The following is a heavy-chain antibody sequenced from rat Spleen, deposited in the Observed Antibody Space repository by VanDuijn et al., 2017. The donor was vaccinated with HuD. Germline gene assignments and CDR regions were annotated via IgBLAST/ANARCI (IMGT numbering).Heavy chain of an antibody. CDR3: TTVIMDA. CDR2: ISYDNFST. J-gene: IGHJ4*01. V-gene: IGHV5-20*01. Sequence: EVQLVESGGGLVQPGSPLKLSCAASGFTFSNYYMAWVRQAPTKGLEWVASISYDNFSTYYRDSVKGRFTISRDNAKNTLYLQMDSLRSEDTATYYCTTVIMDAWGQGASVTVSS. CDR1: GFTFSNYY.